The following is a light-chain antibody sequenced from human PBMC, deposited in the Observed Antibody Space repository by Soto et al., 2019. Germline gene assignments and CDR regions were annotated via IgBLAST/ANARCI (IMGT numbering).Light chain of an antibody. CDR2: AAS. CDR1: QSISSY. V-gene: IGKV1-39*01. J-gene: IGKJ3*01. Sequence: DIQMTQSPSSLSASVGDRVTITCRASQSISSYLNWYQQKPGKAPKLLIYAASSLQSGVPSRFSGSGSGTDFTLTISSLQSGDFATYYCQQSYSTPLFTFGPG. CDR3: QQSYSTPLFT.